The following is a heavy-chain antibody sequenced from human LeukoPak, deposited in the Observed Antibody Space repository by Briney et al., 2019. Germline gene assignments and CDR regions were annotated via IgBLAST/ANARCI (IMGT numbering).Heavy chain of an antibody. CDR3: ARGPYYYDSSGYLDLYYFDY. CDR1: GFTFSSYA. V-gene: IGHV3-30-3*01. D-gene: IGHD3-22*01. J-gene: IGHJ4*02. Sequence: PGRSLRLSCAASGFTFSSYAMHWVRQAPGKGLEWVAVISYDGSNKYYADSVKGRFTISRDNSKNTLYLQMNSLRAEDTAVYYCARGPYYYDSSGYLDLYYFDYWGQGTLVTVSS. CDR2: ISYDGSNK.